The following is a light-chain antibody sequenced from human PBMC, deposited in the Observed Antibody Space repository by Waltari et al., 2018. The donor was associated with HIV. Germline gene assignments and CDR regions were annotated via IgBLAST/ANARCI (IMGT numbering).Light chain of an antibody. V-gene: IGKV1-5*03. J-gene: IGKJ1*01. CDR1: QSIISW. Sequence: DIQMTQSPSTLSASVGDRVTITCRASQSIISWLAWYQQKPGEAPKLLIYKASTLQSGVPSRFSGSGSATKFTLTISSLQPDDFATYYCQQYNNHWTFGQGTKVEIK. CDR2: KAS. CDR3: QQYNNHWT.